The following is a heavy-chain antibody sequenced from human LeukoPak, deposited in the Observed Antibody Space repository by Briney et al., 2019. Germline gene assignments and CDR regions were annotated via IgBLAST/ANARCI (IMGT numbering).Heavy chain of an antibody. CDR1: GFTFSSYA. CDR2: ISGSGGST. Sequence: GGSLRLSCAASGFTFSSYAMSWVRQAPGKGLEWVSGISGSGGSTYYADSVKGRFTISRDNSKNTLYLQMNSLRAEDTAVYYCAKDMGRWFGELTYFDYWGQGTLATVSS. J-gene: IGHJ4*02. CDR3: AKDMGRWFGELTYFDY. D-gene: IGHD3-10*01. V-gene: IGHV3-23*01.